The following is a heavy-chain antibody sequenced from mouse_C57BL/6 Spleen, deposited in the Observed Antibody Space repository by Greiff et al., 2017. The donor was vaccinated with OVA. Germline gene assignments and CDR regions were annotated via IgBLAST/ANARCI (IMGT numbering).Heavy chain of an antibody. Sequence: QVQLQQSGAELVRPGTSVKVSCKASGYAFTNYLIEWVKQRPGQGLEWIGVINPGSGGTNYNEKFKGKATLTADKSSSTAYMQLSSLTSEDSAVYFCARGTVVADYFDYWGQGTTLTVSS. CDR3: ARGTVVADYFDY. CDR2: INPGSGGT. D-gene: IGHD1-1*01. V-gene: IGHV1-54*01. J-gene: IGHJ2*01. CDR1: GYAFTNYL.